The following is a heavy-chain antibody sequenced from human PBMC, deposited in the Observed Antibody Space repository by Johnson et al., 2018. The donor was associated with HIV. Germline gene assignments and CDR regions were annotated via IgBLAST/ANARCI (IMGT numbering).Heavy chain of an antibody. D-gene: IGHD3-10*01. CDR1: GFTFSSYG. J-gene: IGHJ3*02. CDR3: ARGSMVRGVIHAFDI. CDR2: IRSAGSNK. Sequence: QVQLVESGGGVVQPGRSLRLSCAASGFTFSSYGMHWVRQAPGKGLEWVAFIRSAGSNKYYADSVQGRFTISRDNSKNTLYLQMNSLRAEDTAVYYCARGSMVRGVIHAFDIWGQGTMVTVSS. V-gene: IGHV3-30*02.